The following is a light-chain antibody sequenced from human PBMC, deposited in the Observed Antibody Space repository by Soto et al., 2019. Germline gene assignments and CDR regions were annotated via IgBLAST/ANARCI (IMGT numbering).Light chain of an antibody. CDR3: QQYSSLWT. V-gene: IGKV3-20*01. CDR1: QSISNNY. J-gene: IGKJ1*01. CDR2: GAS. Sequence: IMLTHYRWARSRASEERASLASRASQSISNNYLAWYQQKPSQAPRLLIYGASNRATGIPDRFSGSGSGADFTGSICRLATEDFAVYYCQQYSSLWTFGEGTKVDIK.